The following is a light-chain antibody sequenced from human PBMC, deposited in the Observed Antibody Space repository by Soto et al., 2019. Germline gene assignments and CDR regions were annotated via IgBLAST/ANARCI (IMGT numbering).Light chain of an antibody. CDR2: DVN. J-gene: IGLJ7*01. CDR3: LSYAGSYNFV. V-gene: IGLV2-11*01. CDR1: SSDVGSYNY. Sequence: QSALTQPRSVSGSPGQSITISCTGSSSDVGSYNYVSWYQQHPGQAPKFMIYDVNKRPSGVSHRFSGSKSGNTASLTISGLQADDEADYYCLSYAGSYNFVFVSGTQLTVL.